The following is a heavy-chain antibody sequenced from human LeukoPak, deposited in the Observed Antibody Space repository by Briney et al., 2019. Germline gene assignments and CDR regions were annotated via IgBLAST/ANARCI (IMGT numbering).Heavy chain of an antibody. CDR3: ARDGRYCSGGSCYSDAFDI. V-gene: IGHV3-53*01. Sequence: TGGSLRLSCAASGFTVSSNYMSWVRQAPGKGLEWVSVIYSGGSTYYADSVKGRFTISRDNSKNTLYLQMNSLRAEDTAVYYCARDGRYCSGGSCYSDAFDIWGQGTMDTVSS. J-gene: IGHJ3*02. D-gene: IGHD2-15*01. CDR2: IYSGGST. CDR1: GFTVSSNY.